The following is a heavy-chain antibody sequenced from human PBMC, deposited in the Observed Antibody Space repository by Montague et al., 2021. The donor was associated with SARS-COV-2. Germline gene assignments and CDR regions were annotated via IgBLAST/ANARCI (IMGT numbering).Heavy chain of an antibody. Sequence: SETLSLTCTVSGGSISNYYWTWIRQPAGNGLEWIGRLYTSGSTTYNPSLKSRVTMSVDTSKNQFSLNVTSVTDADTAIYYCARESGYSSGWRYYYGMDVWGQGTTVTVSS. CDR2: LYTSGST. CDR3: ARESGYSSGWRYYYGMDV. CDR1: GGSISNYY. V-gene: IGHV4-4*07. J-gene: IGHJ6*02. D-gene: IGHD6-19*01.